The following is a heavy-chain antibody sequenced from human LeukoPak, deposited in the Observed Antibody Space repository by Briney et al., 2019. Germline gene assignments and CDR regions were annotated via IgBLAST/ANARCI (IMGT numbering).Heavy chain of an antibody. CDR2: IKQDGSEK. D-gene: IGHD3-22*01. Sequence: GGSLRLSCAASGFTFSSYWMSWVRQAPGKGLEWVANIKQDGSEKDYVDSVKGRFTISRDNSKNTLYLQMNSLRAEDTAVYYCAKASGRYYYDSSGRDAFDIWGQGTMVTVSS. J-gene: IGHJ3*02. V-gene: IGHV3-7*01. CDR1: GFTFSSYW. CDR3: AKASGRYYYDSSGRDAFDI.